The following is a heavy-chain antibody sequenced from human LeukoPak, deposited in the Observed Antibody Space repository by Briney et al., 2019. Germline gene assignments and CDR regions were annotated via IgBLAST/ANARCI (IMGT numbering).Heavy chain of an antibody. CDR2: IYYSGST. J-gene: IGHJ4*02. Sequence: SETLSLTCTVSGGSISSGGYYWSWIRQHPGKGLEWIGYIYYSGSTYYNPSLKSRVTISVDTSKNQFSLKLSSVTAVDTAVYYCARQGFNPTSPYYFASWAQEPRVTVPS. CDR3: ARQGFNPTSPYYFAS. V-gene: IGHV4-31*03. D-gene: IGHD2-2*01. CDR1: GGSISSGGYY.